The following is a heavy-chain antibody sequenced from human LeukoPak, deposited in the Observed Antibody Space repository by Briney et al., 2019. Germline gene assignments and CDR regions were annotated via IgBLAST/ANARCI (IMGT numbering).Heavy chain of an antibody. V-gene: IGHV3-49*04. J-gene: IGHJ4*02. CDR3: STGFGDE. CDR2: IRTNSYGGTT. D-gene: IGHD3-10*01. CDR1: GFTFGDYA. Sequence: GGSLRLSRTGSGFTFGDYAMSWVRQAPGKGLEWIGFIRTNSYGGTTEYAASVKGRFTISRDDLKNTVYLQMNSLKTEDTAVYYCSTGFGDEWGQGTLVTVSS.